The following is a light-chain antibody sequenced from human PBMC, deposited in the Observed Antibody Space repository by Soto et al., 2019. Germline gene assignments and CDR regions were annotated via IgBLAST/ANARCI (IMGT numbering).Light chain of an antibody. CDR2: DAS. CDR3: QQRSNWSFT. Sequence: EIVLTQSPATLSLSPGERATLSCRASQSVSSYLAWYQQKPGQAPRLLIYDASNRATGIPARFSGSGSGTDFTLTISSLAPEEFAVYYCQQRSNWSFTFGPGTKVDIK. V-gene: IGKV3-11*01. J-gene: IGKJ3*01. CDR1: QSVSSY.